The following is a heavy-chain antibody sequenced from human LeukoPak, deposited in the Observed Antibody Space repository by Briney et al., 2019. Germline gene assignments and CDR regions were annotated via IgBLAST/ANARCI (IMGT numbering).Heavy chain of an antibody. CDR3: ARGVYMVRGVIISLFDY. V-gene: IGHV1-18*01. D-gene: IGHD3-10*01. J-gene: IGHJ4*02. CDR2: INAYNGNT. CDR1: GYMFTNYG. Sequence: ASVKVSCKASGYMFTNYGISWVRQAPGQGLEWMGWINAYNGNTNYAQRLQGRVTMTTDTSTSTAYMELRSLRSDDTAVCYCARGVYMVRGVIISLFDYWGQGTLVTVSS.